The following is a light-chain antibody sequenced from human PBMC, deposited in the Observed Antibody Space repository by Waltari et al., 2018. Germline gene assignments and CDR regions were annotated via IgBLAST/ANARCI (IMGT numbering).Light chain of an antibody. J-gene: IGLJ2*01. Sequence: QSVLTQPPSTSGAPGQRITISCTGTRSNIGAGYYVSWYQQFPGTAPKLLIYENINRPSGVSVRFSGSKSGTSASLTITGLQSEDEADYYCSAWDTSLSAVLFGGGTRLTVL. CDR3: SAWDTSLSAVL. V-gene: IGLV1-40*01. CDR1: RSNIGAGYY. CDR2: ENI.